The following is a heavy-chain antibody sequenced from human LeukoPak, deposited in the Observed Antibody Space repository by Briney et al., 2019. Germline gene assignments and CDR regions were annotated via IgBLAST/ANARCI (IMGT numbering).Heavy chain of an antibody. Sequence: TGGSLRLSCAASGFILSNYAIHWVRQAPGKGLEWVAVISYDGSNKYYADSVKGRFTISRDNSKNTLYLQMNSLRAEDTAVYYCARVVSAGVLGYYYGMDVWGQGTTVTVSS. J-gene: IGHJ6*02. CDR2: ISYDGSNK. CDR1: GFILSNYA. V-gene: IGHV3-30-3*01. CDR3: ARVVSAGVLGYYYGMDV. D-gene: IGHD6-13*01.